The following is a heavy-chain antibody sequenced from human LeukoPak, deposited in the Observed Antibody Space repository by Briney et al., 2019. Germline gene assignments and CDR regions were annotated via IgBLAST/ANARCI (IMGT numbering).Heavy chain of an antibody. Sequence: ASVKVSCKASGGTFSSYAISWVRQAPGQGLEWMGRIIPILGIANYAHKFQGRVTITADKSTSTAYMELSSLRSEDTAVYYCARDWRFGELNGMDVWGQGTTDTVSS. J-gene: IGHJ6*02. CDR1: GGTFSSYA. CDR2: IIPILGIA. D-gene: IGHD3-10*01. V-gene: IGHV1-69*04. CDR3: ARDWRFGELNGMDV.